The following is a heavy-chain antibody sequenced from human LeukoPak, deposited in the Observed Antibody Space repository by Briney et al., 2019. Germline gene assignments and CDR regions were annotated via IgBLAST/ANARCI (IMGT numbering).Heavy chain of an antibody. D-gene: IGHD3-10*01. Sequence: SVKVSRKASGGTFSSYAISWVRQAPGQGLEWMGGIIPIFGTANYAQKFQGRVTITADKSTSTAYMELSSLRSEDTAVYYCARERSYYGSGSYYYYYGMDVWGKGTTVTVSS. CDR1: GGTFSSYA. CDR2: IIPIFGTA. V-gene: IGHV1-69*06. J-gene: IGHJ6*04. CDR3: ARERSYYGSGSYYYYYGMDV.